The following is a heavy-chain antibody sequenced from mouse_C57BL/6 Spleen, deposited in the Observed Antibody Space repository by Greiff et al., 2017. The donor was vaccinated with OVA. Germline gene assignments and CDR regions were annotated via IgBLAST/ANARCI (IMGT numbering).Heavy chain of an antibody. D-gene: IGHD1-1*01. V-gene: IGHV5-4*01. CDR1: GFTFSSYA. CDR3: ARDKGIITTVGYFDV. Sequence: EVQVVESGGGLVKPGGSLKLSCAASGFTFSSYAMSWVRQTPEKRLEWVATISDGGSYTYYPDNVKGRFTISRDNAKNNLYLQMSHLKSEDTAMYYCARDKGIITTVGYFDVWGTGTTVTVSS. CDR2: ISDGGSYT. J-gene: IGHJ1*03.